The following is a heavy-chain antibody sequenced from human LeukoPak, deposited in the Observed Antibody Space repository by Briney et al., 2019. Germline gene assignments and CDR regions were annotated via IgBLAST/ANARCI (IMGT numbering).Heavy chain of an antibody. CDR2: IYYSGST. V-gene: IGHV4-59*01. J-gene: IGHJ5*02. CDR3: ARGPLGAPAGNWFDP. Sequence: PSETLSLTCTVSGGSISSYYWSWIRQPPGKGLEWIGYIYYSGSTNYNPSLKSRVTMSVDTSKNQFSLRLSSVTAADTAVYYCARGPLGAPAGNWFDPWGQGTLVTVSS. D-gene: IGHD1-26*01. CDR1: GGSISSYY.